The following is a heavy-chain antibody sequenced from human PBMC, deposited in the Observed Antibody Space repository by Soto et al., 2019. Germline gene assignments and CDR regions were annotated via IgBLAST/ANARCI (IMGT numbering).Heavy chain of an antibody. CDR3: ARRGQKSGSYAS. Sequence: EVHLMESGGGLVQPGGSLRLSCAASGFTFSNYWMSWVRQAPGKGLEWVASIKPDGSEEYYVDSVKGRFTISRDNAQKSLFLQMNSLRAGDTAVYYCARRGQKSGSYASWGQGTLVTVSS. V-gene: IGHV3-7*01. D-gene: IGHD1-26*01. CDR2: IKPDGSEE. J-gene: IGHJ5*02. CDR1: GFTFSNYW.